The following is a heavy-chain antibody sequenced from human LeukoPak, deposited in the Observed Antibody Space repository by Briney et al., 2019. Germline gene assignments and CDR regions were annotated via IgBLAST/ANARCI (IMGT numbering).Heavy chain of an antibody. CDR1: GGSFSGYY. V-gene: IGHV4-34*01. CDR2: INHSGST. D-gene: IGHD3-10*01. CDR3: ARGCNYYGSGSYYRKPFDY. Sequence: SETLSLTCAVYGGSFSGYYWSWLRQPPGKGLEWIGEINHSGSTNYNPSLKSRVTISVDTSKNQFSLKLSSVTAADTAVYYCARGCNYYGSGSYYRKPFDYWGQGTLVTVSS. J-gene: IGHJ4*02.